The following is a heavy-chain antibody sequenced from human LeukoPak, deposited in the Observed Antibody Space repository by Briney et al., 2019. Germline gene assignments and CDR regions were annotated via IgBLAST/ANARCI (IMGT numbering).Heavy chain of an antibody. CDR1: GFTFSSYW. Sequence: GGSLRLSCAASGFTFSSYWMSWVRQAPGKGLEWVANIKQDGSEKYHVDSVKGRFTISRDNAKNSLYLQMNSLRAEDTAVYYCARTGASSSWYHAGYFQHWGQGTLVTVSS. CDR2: IKQDGSEK. J-gene: IGHJ1*01. CDR3: ARTGASSSWYHAGYFQH. D-gene: IGHD6-13*01. V-gene: IGHV3-7*01.